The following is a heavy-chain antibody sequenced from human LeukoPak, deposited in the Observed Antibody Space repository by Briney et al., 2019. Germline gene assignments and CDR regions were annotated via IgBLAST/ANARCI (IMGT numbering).Heavy chain of an antibody. J-gene: IGHJ4*02. V-gene: IGHV3-23*01. CDR3: AKDTLLGYCSSTSCYVLSSY. D-gene: IGHD2-2*01. CDR2: ISGSGGST. Sequence: GGSLRLSCAASGFTFSSYAMSWVRQAPGKGLEWVSAISGSGGSTYYADSVKGRFTISRDNSKNTLYLQMNSLRAEDTAVYYCAKDTLLGYCSSTSCYVLSSYWGQGTLVTVSS. CDR1: GFTFSSYA.